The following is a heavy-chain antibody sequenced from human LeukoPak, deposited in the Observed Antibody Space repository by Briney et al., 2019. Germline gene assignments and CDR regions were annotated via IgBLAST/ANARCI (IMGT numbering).Heavy chain of an antibody. J-gene: IGHJ6*02. CDR3: ARDGSSIAAPHGMDV. CDR1: GFTFSSYA. V-gene: IGHV3-23*01. Sequence: GGSLRLSCAASGFTFSSYAMSWVRRAPGKGLEWVSAISGSGGSTYYADSVKGRFTISRDNSKNTLYLQMNSLRAEDTAVYYCARDGSSIAAPHGMDVWGQGTTVTVSS. CDR2: ISGSGGST. D-gene: IGHD6-6*01.